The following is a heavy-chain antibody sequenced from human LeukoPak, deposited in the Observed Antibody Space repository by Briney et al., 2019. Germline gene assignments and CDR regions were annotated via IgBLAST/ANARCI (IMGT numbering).Heavy chain of an antibody. J-gene: IGHJ6*03. D-gene: IGHD2-15*01. CDR2: IIPIFGTA. CDR1: GGTFSSYA. V-gene: IGHV1-69*05. CDR3: ASGVVVVAATPYYYYYMDV. Sequence: AASVKVSCKASGGTFSSYAISWVRQAPGQGLEWMGGIIPIFGTANYAQEFQGRVTITTDESTSTAYMELSSLRSEDTAVYYCASGVVVVAATPYYYYYMDVWGKGTTVTVSS.